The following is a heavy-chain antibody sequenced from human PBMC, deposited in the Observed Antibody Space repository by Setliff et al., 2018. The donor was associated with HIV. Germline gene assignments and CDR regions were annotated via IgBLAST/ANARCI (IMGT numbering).Heavy chain of an antibody. CDR1: GFIFTDYW. D-gene: IGHD2-15*01. J-gene: IGHJ4*02. CDR3: ASTRFGGPAAAAVVGGRIDFDN. Sequence: SLKISCVTSGFIFTDYWMSWVRQAPGKGLEWVANIRQDGGETHYVDSVKGRFTISRDNAKNSLYLQMNGLGAEDTALYYCASTRFGGPAAAAVVGGRIDFDNWGRGTLVTVSS. V-gene: IGHV3-7*05. CDR2: IRQDGGET.